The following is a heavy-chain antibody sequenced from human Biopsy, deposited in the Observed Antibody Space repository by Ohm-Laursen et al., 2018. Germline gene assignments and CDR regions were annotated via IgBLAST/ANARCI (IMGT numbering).Heavy chain of an antibody. J-gene: IGHJ6*02. D-gene: IGHD2-2*02. CDR1: GGIFSRYV. V-gene: IGHV1-69*04. CDR3: AREYPEGDV. CDR2: IIPLLGIT. Sequence: GASVKVSCKASGGIFSRYVMSWVRQAPGQGLEWMGRIIPLLGITNYAERFQGRVTISVDRFTSTAYMELSSLKSEDTAVYYCAREYPEGDVWGQGTSVTVSS.